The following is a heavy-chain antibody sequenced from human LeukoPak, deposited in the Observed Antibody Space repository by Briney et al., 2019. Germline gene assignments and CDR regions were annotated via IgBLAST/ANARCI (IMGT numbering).Heavy chain of an antibody. CDR3: ARLPDYSNYVDWFDP. CDR1: GGSISSYY. Sequence: SETLSLTCTVSGGSISSYYWSWIRQPPGKGLEWIGYIYYSGSTNYNPSLKSRVTISVDTSKNQFSLKLRSVTAADTAVYYCARLPDYSNYVDWFDPWGQGTLVTVSS. CDR2: IYYSGST. J-gene: IGHJ5*02. D-gene: IGHD4-11*01. V-gene: IGHV4-59*08.